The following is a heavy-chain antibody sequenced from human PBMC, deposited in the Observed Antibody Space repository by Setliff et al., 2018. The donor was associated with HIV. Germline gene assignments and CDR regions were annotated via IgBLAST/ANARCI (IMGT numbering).Heavy chain of an antibody. CDR3: ARGQIGYGDYDLNWFDP. CDR1: GGSFSGYY. J-gene: IGHJ5*02. CDR2: IYYSGST. D-gene: IGHD4-17*01. V-gene: IGHV4-34*01. Sequence: SETLSLTCAVYGGSFSGYYWSWIRQPPGKGLEWIGYIYYSGSTNYNPSLKSRVTISVDKSKNQFSLKLSSVTAADTAVYYCARGQIGYGDYDLNWFDPWGQGTLVTVSS.